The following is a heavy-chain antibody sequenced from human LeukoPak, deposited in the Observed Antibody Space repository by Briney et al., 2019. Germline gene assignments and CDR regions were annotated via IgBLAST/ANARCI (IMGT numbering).Heavy chain of an antibody. CDR2: IWYDGSNK. Sequence: GRSLRLSCAASGFTFSSYGMHWVRQAPGKGLEWVAVIWYDGSNKYYADSVKGRFTISRDNSKNTLYLQMNSLRAEDTAVYYCARTYSRSWRGWFDPWGQGTLVTVSS. J-gene: IGHJ5*02. CDR3: ARTYSRSWRGWFDP. CDR1: GFTFSSYG. D-gene: IGHD6-13*01. V-gene: IGHV3-33*01.